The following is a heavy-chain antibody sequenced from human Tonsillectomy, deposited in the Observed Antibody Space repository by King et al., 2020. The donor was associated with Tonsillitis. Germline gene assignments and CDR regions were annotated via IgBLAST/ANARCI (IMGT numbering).Heavy chain of an antibody. CDR1: GFTFSSYW. V-gene: IGHV3-74*01. CDR3: ARGWDDYGGTSPGGYFDL. Sequence: EVQLVESGGGLVQPGGSLRLSCAASGFTFSSYWMHWVRQAPGKGLVWVSRINSDGSSTTYADSVKGRFTISRDNAKNTLYLQMNSLRTEDTAVYYCARGWDDYGGTSPGGYFDLWGRGTLVTVSS. D-gene: IGHD4-23*01. J-gene: IGHJ2*01. CDR2: INSDGSST.